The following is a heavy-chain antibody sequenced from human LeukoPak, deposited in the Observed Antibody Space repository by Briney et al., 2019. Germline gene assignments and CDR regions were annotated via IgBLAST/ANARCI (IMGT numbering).Heavy chain of an antibody. V-gene: IGHV3-64*01. D-gene: IGHD1-26*01. CDR3: ARLTSGSYAY. CDR2: ISSNGEST. Sequence: GGSLRLSCAASGFTFSSYEINWVRQAPGKGLEYVSAISSNGESTYYANSVKGRFTISRDNSKNTLYLQMGSLRAEDMAVYYCARLTSGSYAYWGQGTLVTVSS. CDR1: GFTFSSYE. J-gene: IGHJ4*02.